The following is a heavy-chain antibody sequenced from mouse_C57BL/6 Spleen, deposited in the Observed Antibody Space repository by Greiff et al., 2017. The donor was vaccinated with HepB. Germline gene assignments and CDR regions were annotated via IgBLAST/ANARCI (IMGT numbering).Heavy chain of an antibody. Sequence: DVQLVESGGDLVKPGGSLKLSCAASGFTFSSYGMSWVRQTPDKRLEWVATISSGGSYTYYPDSVKGRFTISRDNAKNTLYLQMSSLKSEDTAMYYCARHPHTTGRSYAMDYWGQGTSVTVSS. CDR2: ISSGGSYT. CDR3: ARHPHTTGRSYAMDY. CDR1: GFTFSSYG. V-gene: IGHV5-6*01. J-gene: IGHJ4*01. D-gene: IGHD1-1*01.